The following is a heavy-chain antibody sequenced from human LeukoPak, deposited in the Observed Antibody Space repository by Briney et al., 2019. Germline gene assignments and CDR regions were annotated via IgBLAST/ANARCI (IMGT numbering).Heavy chain of an antibody. J-gene: IGHJ4*02. CDR3: ARPSFRTGSYFDH. V-gene: IGHV3-23*01. D-gene: IGHD3/OR15-3a*01. CDR1: GFTFSTYA. Sequence: QPGGSLRLSCAASGFTFSTYAMSWVRQAPGKGLEWVSAISGSGGSAYYADSVKGRFTISRDNSKNTLYLQMNSLRAEDTAVYYCARPSFRTGSYFDHWGQGTLVTVSS. CDR2: ISGSGGSA.